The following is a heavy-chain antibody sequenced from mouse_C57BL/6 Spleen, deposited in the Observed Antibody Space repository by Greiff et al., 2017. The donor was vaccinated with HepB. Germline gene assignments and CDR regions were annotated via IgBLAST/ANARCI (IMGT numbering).Heavy chain of an antibody. CDR2: INPYNGGT. CDR3: AITTRYAMDY. CDR1: GYTFTDYY. Sequence: VQLQQSGPVLVKPGASVKMSCKASGYTFTDYYMNWVKQSHGKSLEWIGVINPYNGGTSYNQKFKGKATLTVDKSSSTAYMELNSLTSEDSAVYYCAITTRYAMDYWGQGTSVTVSS. V-gene: IGHV1-19*01. J-gene: IGHJ4*01.